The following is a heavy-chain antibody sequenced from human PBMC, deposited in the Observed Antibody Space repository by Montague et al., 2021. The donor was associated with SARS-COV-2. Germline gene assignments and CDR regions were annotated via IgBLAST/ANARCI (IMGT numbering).Heavy chain of an antibody. CDR3: ARLGDGVVPSPILGVGPYYSYYYMDV. CDR2: IHHGGST. D-gene: IGHD3-10*01. CDR1: GGSFSTNS. V-gene: IGHV4-34*01. J-gene: IGHJ6*03. Sequence: SETLSLTSAVHGGSFSTNSWNWIRQPPGKGLEWIGEIHHGGSTNXNPSLKSRVTISADTSKNQFSLKLTSVAAADTAVYYCARLGDGVVPSPILGVGPYYSYYYMDVWGKGTTVTVSS.